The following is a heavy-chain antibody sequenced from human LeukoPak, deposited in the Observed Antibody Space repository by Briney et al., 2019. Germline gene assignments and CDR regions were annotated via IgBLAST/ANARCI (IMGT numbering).Heavy chain of an antibody. D-gene: IGHD1-26*01. Sequence: ASVRVSCKASGYTFTNYDINWVRQAPGQGLEWMGWVNPKSGYTGYAQKFQGRVTISRDTSISTAYMELSSLRSEDTAVYYCARVDGSADYWGQGTLVTVSS. V-gene: IGHV1-8*01. CDR3: ARVDGSADY. CDR1: GYTFTNYD. CDR2: VNPKSGYT. J-gene: IGHJ4*02.